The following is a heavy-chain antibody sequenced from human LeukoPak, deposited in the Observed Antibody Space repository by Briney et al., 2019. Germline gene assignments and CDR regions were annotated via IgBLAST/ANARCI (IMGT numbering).Heavy chain of an antibody. Sequence: PSETLSLTCAVYGGSFTGNYWRWIRQPPGKGLEWIGEINHSGSTKYNPSLKSRVTMSVDASTNQFSLNLSSVTAADTAVYFCARLAWGRLDYWGQGTLVTVSS. CDR1: GGSFTGNY. CDR2: INHSGST. J-gene: IGHJ4*02. CDR3: ARLAWGRLDY. V-gene: IGHV4-34*01. D-gene: IGHD7-27*01.